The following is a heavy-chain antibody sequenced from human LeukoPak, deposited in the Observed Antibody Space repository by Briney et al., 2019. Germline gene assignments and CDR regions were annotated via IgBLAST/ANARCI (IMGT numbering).Heavy chain of an antibody. CDR3: ARDLSIAAAGAFDY. J-gene: IGHJ4*02. CDR2: ISNSSSYI. V-gene: IGHV3-21*01. D-gene: IGHD6-13*01. CDR1: GFTFSSYS. Sequence: GGSLRLSCAASGFTFSSYSMNWVRQAPGKGLEWVSSISNSSSYIYYADSVKGRFTISRDNAKNSLYLQINSLRAEDTAVYYCARDLSIAAAGAFDYWGQGTLVTVSS.